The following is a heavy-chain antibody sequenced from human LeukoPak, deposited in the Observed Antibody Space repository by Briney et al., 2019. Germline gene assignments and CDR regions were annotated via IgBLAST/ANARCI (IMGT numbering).Heavy chain of an antibody. D-gene: IGHD2-15*01. CDR3: ARTGQYCSGGTCYSGQFDF. V-gene: IGHV3-48*04. Sequence: GGSLRLSCAASGFTFSSYGMHWVRQAPGRGLEYVSYISSHGSSIHYADSVKGRFTISRDNANNSLFLQMNSLRAEDTAVYYCARTGQYCSGGTCYSGQFDFWGQGTLVTVSS. J-gene: IGHJ4*02. CDR1: GFTFSSYG. CDR2: ISSHGSSI.